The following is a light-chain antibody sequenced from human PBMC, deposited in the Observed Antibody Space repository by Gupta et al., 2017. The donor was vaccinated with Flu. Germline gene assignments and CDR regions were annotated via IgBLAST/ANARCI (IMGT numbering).Light chain of an antibody. CDR3: QQSNSIPWT. Sequence: IQMTQSPPSLSPSVGDRVTITCRASQSVSTYLNWYQEKPGKAPNLLIYAASTLRSGVPSRFSGSGSGTEFTLTISSLQPEDFATYYCQQSNSIPWTFGQGTKVEIK. J-gene: IGKJ1*01. CDR1: QSVSTY. CDR2: AAS. V-gene: IGKV1-39*01.